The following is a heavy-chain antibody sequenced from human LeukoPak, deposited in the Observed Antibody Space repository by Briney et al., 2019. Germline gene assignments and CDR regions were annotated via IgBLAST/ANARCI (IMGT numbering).Heavy chain of an antibody. Sequence: NSSETLSLTCAVYGGSFSGYYWSWIRQPPGKGLEWIGEINHSGSTNYNPSLKCRVTISVDTSKNQFSLKLSSVTAADTAVYYCARVRCSGGSCYSFFFLGGAFDIWGQGTMVTVSS. J-gene: IGHJ3*02. D-gene: IGHD2-15*01. CDR3: ARVRCSGGSCYSFFFLGGAFDI. CDR2: INHSGST. CDR1: GGSFSGYY. V-gene: IGHV4-34*01.